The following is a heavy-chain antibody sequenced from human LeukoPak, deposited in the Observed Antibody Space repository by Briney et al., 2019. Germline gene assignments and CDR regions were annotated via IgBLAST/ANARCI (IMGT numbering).Heavy chain of an antibody. J-gene: IGHJ4*02. CDR3: ARSGERSTSGFDY. CDR2: IYPGESDT. D-gene: IGHD5/OR15-5a*01. V-gene: IGHV5-51*01. Sequence: GASLQISREGSGSIFTSYWIGWVRQLPGKGLEWMGIIYPGESDTKYSPSFQGQLTISPDKSISTAYLQWSSLKASDTAMYYCARSGERSTSGFDYWGQGTLVTVSS. CDR1: GSIFTSYW.